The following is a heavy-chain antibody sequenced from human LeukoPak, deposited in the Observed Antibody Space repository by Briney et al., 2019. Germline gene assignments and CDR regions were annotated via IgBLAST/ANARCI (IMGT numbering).Heavy chain of an antibody. V-gene: IGHV4-31*03. CDR3: ARGRRYYGSRSTFYFDY. CDR2: IYYTGST. CDR1: GGSISSGGYY. Sequence: SQTLSLTCTVSGGSISSGGYYWSWIRQHPGKGLEWIGYIYYTGSTYYNPSLKSRVTISVDTSKNQFSLKLSSVTAADTAVYYCARGRRYYGSRSTFYFDYWGQGTLVTVSS. J-gene: IGHJ4*02. D-gene: IGHD3-10*01.